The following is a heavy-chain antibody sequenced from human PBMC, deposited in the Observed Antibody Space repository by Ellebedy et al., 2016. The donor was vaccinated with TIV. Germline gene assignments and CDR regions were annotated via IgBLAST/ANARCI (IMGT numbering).Heavy chain of an antibody. CDR2: INTGNGNT. Sequence: ASVKVSCKASGYTFSSFSMHWVRQAPGQRLEWMGWINTGNGNTKYSQTLQGRVAITRDTSASTAYMELSSLRSEDTAMYYCARVGYSSGWYGSLKNSAAFDYWGQGTLVTVSS. V-gene: IGHV1-3*04. CDR1: GYTFSSFS. D-gene: IGHD6-19*01. J-gene: IGHJ4*02. CDR3: ARVGYSSGWYGSLKNSAAFDY.